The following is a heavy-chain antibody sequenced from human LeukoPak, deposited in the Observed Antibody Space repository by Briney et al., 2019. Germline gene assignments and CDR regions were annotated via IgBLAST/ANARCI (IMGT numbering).Heavy chain of an antibody. J-gene: IGHJ3*02. CDR3: ARDLGYCSGGSCFDAFDI. CDR1: GGSIGSYY. V-gene: IGHV4-59*01. CDR2: IYYSGST. D-gene: IGHD2-15*01. Sequence: PSETLSLTCTVSGGSIGSYYWSWIRQPSGKGLEWIGYIYYSGSTNYNPSLKSRVTISVDTSKNQFSLKLSSVTAADTAVYYCARDLGYCSGGSCFDAFDIWGQGTMVTVSS.